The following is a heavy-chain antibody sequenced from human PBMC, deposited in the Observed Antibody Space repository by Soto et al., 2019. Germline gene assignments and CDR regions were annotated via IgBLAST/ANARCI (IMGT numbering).Heavy chain of an antibody. CDR2: IYYSGST. CDR1: GGSISSYY. Sequence: PSETLSLTCTVSGGSISSYYWSWIRQPPGKGLEWIGYIYYSGSTYYNPSLKSRVTISVDTSKNQFSLKLSSVTAADTAVYYCARDLYYDFWSGYYTGYYYYYGMDVWGQGTTVTVS. CDR3: ARDLYYDFWSGYYTGYYYYYGMDV. V-gene: IGHV4-59*12. J-gene: IGHJ6*02. D-gene: IGHD3-3*01.